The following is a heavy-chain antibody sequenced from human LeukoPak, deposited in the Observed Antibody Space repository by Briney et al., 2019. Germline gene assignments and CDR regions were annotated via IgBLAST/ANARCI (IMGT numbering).Heavy chain of an antibody. CDR2: LYYSGST. J-gene: IGHJ4*02. D-gene: IGHD3-22*01. CDR1: GGSISSSTFY. Sequence: SETLSLTCTVSGGSISSSTFYWGWIRQPPGKGLEWIGSLYYSGSTYYNPSLKSRVTMSVDTSKNQFSLKLSSVTAADTAVYYCARGRYYYDTSGYYYFDYWGQGTLVTVSS. CDR3: ARGRYYYDTSGYYYFDY. V-gene: IGHV4-39*07.